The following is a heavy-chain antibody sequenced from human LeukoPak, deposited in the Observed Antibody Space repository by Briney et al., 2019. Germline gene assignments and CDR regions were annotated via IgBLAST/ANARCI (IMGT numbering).Heavy chain of an antibody. D-gene: IGHD6-13*01. J-gene: IGHJ4*02. CDR1: GYSFTSYW. V-gene: IGHV5-51*01. CDR3: ASGTGYSSSWPPFDY. CDR2: IYPGDSDT. Sequence: GESLKISCKGSGYSFTSYWIGWVRQMPGKGLEWMGIIYPGDSDTRYSPSLQGQVTISADKSISTAYLQWSSLKASDTAMYYCASGTGYSSSWPPFDYWGQGTLVTVSS.